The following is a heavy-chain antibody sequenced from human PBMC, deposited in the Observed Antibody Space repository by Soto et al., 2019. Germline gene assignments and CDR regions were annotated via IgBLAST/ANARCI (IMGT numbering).Heavy chain of an antibody. Sequence: QVQLVESGGGVVHPGRSLRLSCAASGFTFRSYGMHWVRQAPGKGLEWVAVMSWDGSDEFYEETVKGRFTVSRDNSRNTLYLEMNSLRPEDTAVYYCANEGCSGGICYGFDYWGQGTLVTVSS. CDR3: ANEGCSGGICYGFDY. V-gene: IGHV3-30*18. J-gene: IGHJ4*02. CDR2: MSWDGSDE. CDR1: GFTFRSYG. D-gene: IGHD2-15*01.